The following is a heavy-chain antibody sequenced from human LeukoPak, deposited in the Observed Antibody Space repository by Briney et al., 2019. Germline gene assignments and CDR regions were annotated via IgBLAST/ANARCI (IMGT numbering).Heavy chain of an antibody. D-gene: IGHD2-15*01. CDR3: ARAARDCSGGACYSRY. CDR2: ISAYNGNT. V-gene: IGHV1-18*01. CDR1: GYTFTSYG. J-gene: IGHJ4*02. Sequence: ASVKVSCKASGYTFTSYGISWVRQAPGQGLEWMGWISAYNGNTNYAQKLQGRVTMTTDTSTSTAYMELRSLRSDDTAVYYCARAARDCSGGACYSRYWGQGTLVTVSS.